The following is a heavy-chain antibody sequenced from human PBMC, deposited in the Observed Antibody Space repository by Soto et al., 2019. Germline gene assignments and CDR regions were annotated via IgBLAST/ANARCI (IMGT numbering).Heavy chain of an antibody. V-gene: IGHV1-69*02. Sequence: SVKVSCKASGGTFSSYTISWVRQAPGQGLEWMGRIIPILGIANYAQKFQGRVTITADKSTGTAYMELSSLRSEDTAVYYCASSLNSGYSSSWDYWGQGTLVTAPQ. CDR2: IIPILGIA. CDR3: ASSLNSGYSSSWDY. D-gene: IGHD6-13*01. CDR1: GGTFSSYT. J-gene: IGHJ4*02.